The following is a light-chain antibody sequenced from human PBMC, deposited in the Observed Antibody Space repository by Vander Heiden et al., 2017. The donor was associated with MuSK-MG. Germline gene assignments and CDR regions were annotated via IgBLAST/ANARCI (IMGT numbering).Light chain of an antibody. CDR1: QSVSSN. CDR2: GAS. Sequence: EIVMTQSPATLSVSPGERATLSCRASQSVSSNLAWYQQKPGQAPRLLIYGASTRATGIPARFSGSGSGTEFTLTISSLQSEDFAVYYCQQYNNWPRTLGKGTKVEIK. CDR3: QQYNNWPRT. J-gene: IGKJ1*01. V-gene: IGKV3-15*01.